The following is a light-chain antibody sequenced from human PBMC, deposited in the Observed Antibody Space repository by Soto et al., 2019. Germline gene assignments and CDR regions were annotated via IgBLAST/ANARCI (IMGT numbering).Light chain of an antibody. J-gene: IGKJ5*01. V-gene: IGKV1-9*01. CDR1: QGISSY. CDR3: QQLTF. Sequence: DIQLTQSPSFLSASVGDRVTITCRASQGISSYLAWYQQKPGKAPKLLIYAASTLQSGVPSRFSGSGSGTEFTLTISSLQPEDFATYYCQQLTFFGQGTRLEMK. CDR2: AAS.